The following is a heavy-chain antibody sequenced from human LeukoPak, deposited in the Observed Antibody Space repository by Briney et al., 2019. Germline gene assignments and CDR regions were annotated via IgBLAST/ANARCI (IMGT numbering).Heavy chain of an antibody. V-gene: IGHV4-30-2*01. CDR3: ARAGGGGPFDY. D-gene: IGHD2-15*01. CDR1: GGSISSGGYS. J-gene: IGHJ4*02. CDR2: IYHSGST. Sequence: SQTLSLTCAVSGGSISSGGYSWSWIRQPPGKGLEWIGYIYHSGSTYYNPSLKSRVTISVDRSKNQFSLKLSSVTAADTAVYYCARAGGGGPFDYWGQGTLVTVSS.